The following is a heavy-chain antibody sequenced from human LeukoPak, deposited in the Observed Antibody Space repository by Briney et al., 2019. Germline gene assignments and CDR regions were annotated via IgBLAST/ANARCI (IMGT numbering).Heavy chain of an antibody. Sequence: PSETLSLTCTVSGGSISSYYWSWIRQPPGKGLEWIGYIYYSGSTNYNPSLKSRVTISVDTSKNQFSLKLSSVTAADTAVYYCARAERGYSYGYGYYYYMDVWGKGTTVTVSS. D-gene: IGHD5-18*01. CDR3: ARAERGYSYGYGYYYYMDV. J-gene: IGHJ6*03. CDR2: IYYSGST. CDR1: GGSISSYY. V-gene: IGHV4-59*01.